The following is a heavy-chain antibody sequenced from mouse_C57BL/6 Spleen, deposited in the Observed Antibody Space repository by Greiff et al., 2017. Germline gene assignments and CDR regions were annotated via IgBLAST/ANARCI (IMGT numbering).Heavy chain of an antibody. CDR3: ARLYDGYLLFDY. V-gene: IGHV1-55*01. J-gene: IGHJ2*01. CDR2: IYPGSGST. CDR1: GYTFTSYW. D-gene: IGHD2-3*01. Sequence: QVQLQQPGAELVKPGASVKMSCKASGYTFTSYWITWVKQRPGQGLEWIGDIYPGSGSTNYTEKFKSKATLTVDTSSSTAYLQLSSLTSEDSAVYYCARLYDGYLLFDYWGQGTTLTVSS.